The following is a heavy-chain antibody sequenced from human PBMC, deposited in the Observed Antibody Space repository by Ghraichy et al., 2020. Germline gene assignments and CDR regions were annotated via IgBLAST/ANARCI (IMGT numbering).Heavy chain of an antibody. V-gene: IGHV1-69*13. D-gene: IGHD1-26*01. Sequence: SVKVSCKASGGTFNNFAVNWVRQAPGQGLEWMGGIVPLYGIPHYAQEFQGRLTIIADDSTGTASMELNSLRSEDTAVYYCASPSPSRSFYPSFFECWGQGTLVTVSS. CDR3: ASPSPSRSFYPSFFEC. CDR1: GGTFNNFA. CDR2: IVPLYGIP. J-gene: IGHJ4*02.